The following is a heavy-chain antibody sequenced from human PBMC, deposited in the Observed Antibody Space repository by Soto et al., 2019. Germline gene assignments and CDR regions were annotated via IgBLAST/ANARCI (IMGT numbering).Heavy chain of an antibody. CDR1: GGTFSNDA. J-gene: IGHJ4*02. D-gene: IGHD3-10*01. CDR3: ASELVGEMATVGYFDH. V-gene: IGHV1-69*01. Sequence: QVQLVQSGAEVKSPGSSVKVSCKASGGTFSNDAFSWVRQAPGQGLEWVGGIIPLFGTPNYAQDFQGRVIITADESSSTNYMELTSLRSDDTAVYYCASELVGEMATVGYFDHWGQGTLVTASS. CDR2: IIPLFGTP.